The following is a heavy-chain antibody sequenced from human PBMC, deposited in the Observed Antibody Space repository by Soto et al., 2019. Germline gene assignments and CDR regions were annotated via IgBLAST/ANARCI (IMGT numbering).Heavy chain of an antibody. D-gene: IGHD1-7*01. J-gene: IGHJ4*02. V-gene: IGHV3-33*01. CDR3: AAATTWNFHFPY. Sequence: QVQMVESGGGVVQPGGSLRLSCAASGFTVSRHGMHWVRQAPGKGLEWVAVIWYDGSNRYYGDSVKGRFTISKDNSKNTLYLEMNTLRPEDTAIYYCAAATTWNFHFPYWGQGTQVTVSS. CDR1: GFTVSRHG. CDR2: IWYDGSNR.